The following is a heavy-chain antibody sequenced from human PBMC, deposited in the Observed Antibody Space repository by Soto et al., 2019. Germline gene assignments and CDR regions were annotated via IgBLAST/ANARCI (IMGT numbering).Heavy chain of an antibody. J-gene: IGHJ4*02. Sequence: SVKVSCKASGFTFTSSAVQWVRQARGQRLEWIGWIVVGSGNTNYARKFQERVTITRDMSTSTAYMELSSLRSEDTAVYYCAAPLNGYYCILTGYYWGRGTLVTVSS. V-gene: IGHV1-58*01. CDR3: AAPLNGYYCILTGYY. CDR1: GFTFTSSA. D-gene: IGHD3-9*01. CDR2: IVVGSGNT.